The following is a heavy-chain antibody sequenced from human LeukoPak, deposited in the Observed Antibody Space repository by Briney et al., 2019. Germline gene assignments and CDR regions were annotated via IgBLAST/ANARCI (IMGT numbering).Heavy chain of an antibody. CDR1: GASISSNNYY. Sequence: PSETLSLTCSASGASISSNNYYWGWIRQPPGKGLEWIGSIYYSGTTYYNPSLKSRVTILLDTSKNQFSLKLRSVTAADTAVYYCARAPIMIFGLNYHYMDVWGKGTTVTVSS. V-gene: IGHV4-39*07. CDR2: IYYSGTT. J-gene: IGHJ6*03. CDR3: ARAPIMIFGLNYHYMDV. D-gene: IGHD3/OR15-3a*01.